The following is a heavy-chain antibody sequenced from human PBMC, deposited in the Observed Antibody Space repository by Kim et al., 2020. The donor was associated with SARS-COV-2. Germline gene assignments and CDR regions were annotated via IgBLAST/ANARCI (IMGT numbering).Heavy chain of an antibody. V-gene: IGHV1-24*01. D-gene: IGHD3-22*01. CDR2: FDPEDGET. J-gene: IGHJ3*02. CDR3: ATTPPYYYDSSGAFDI. CDR1: GYTLTELS. Sequence: ASVKVSCKVSGYTLTELSMHWVRQAPGKGLEWMGGFDPEDGETIYAQKFQGRVTMTEDTSTDTAYMELSSLRSEDTAVYYCATTPPYYYDSSGAFDIWGQGTMVTVSS.